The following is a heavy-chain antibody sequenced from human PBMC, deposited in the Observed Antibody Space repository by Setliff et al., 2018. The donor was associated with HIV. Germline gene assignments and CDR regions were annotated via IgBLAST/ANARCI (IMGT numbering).Heavy chain of an antibody. Sequence: VKVSCKASGYTFTGYYMHWVRQAPGQGLEWMGRINPNSGGTNYAQKFQGRVTMTRDTSISTAYMELSSLRSEDTAVYYCANLVIIKSYFDYWGQGTLVTISS. CDR3: ANLVIIKSYFDY. CDR2: INPNSGGT. CDR1: GYTFTGYY. J-gene: IGHJ4*02. D-gene: IGHD3-10*01. V-gene: IGHV1-2*06.